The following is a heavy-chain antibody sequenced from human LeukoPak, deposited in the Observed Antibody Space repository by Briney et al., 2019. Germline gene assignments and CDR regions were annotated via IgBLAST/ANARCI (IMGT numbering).Heavy chain of an antibody. CDR3: APETYGDYLPFDY. V-gene: IGHV4-34*01. Sequence: SETLSLTCTVSGGSISSYYWSWIRQPPGKGLEWIGEINHSGSTNHNPSLKSRVTISVDTSKNQFSLKLSSVTAADTAVYYCAPETYGDYLPFDYWGRGTPVTVSS. CDR1: GGSISSYY. J-gene: IGHJ4*02. CDR2: INHSGST. D-gene: IGHD4-17*01.